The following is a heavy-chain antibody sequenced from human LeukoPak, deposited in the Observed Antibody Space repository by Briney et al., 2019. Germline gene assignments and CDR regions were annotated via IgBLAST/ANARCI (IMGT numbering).Heavy chain of an antibody. Sequence: KVSCKASGYTFTGYYMHWVRQAPGQGLEWMGWINPNSGGTNYAQKFQGRVTMTRDTSISTAYMELSRLRSDDTVVYYCARDLGCSGGSCYSYYYYYYMDVWGKGTTVTVSS. J-gene: IGHJ6*03. CDR2: INPNSGGT. V-gene: IGHV1-2*02. CDR3: ARDLGCSGGSCYSYYYYYYMDV. CDR1: GYTFTGYY. D-gene: IGHD2-15*01.